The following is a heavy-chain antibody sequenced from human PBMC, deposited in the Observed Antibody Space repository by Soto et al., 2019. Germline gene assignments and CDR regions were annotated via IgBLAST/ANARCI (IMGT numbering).Heavy chain of an antibody. CDR3: ASKGLATIYYYYGMDV. V-gene: IGHV3-23*01. J-gene: IGHJ6*02. CDR1: GFTFSSYA. D-gene: IGHD5-12*01. CDR2: ISGSGGST. Sequence: GGSLRLSCAASGFTFSSYAMSWVRQAPGKGLEWVSAISGSGGSTYYADSVKGRFTISRDNSKNTLYLQMNSLRAEDTAVYYCASKGLATIYYYYGMDVWVQGTTVTVSS.